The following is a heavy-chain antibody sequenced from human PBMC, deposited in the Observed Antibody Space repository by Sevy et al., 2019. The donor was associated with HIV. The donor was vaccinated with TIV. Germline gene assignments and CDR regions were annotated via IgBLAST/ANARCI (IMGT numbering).Heavy chain of an antibody. J-gene: IGHJ1*01. CDR1: GFTFSSYA. D-gene: IGHD1-26*01. V-gene: IGHV3-23*01. Sequence: GGSLRLSCAASGFTFSSYAMSWVRQAPGKGLEWVSAFSGSGGSTYYADSVKGRFTISRDNSKNTLYLQMNSLRAEDTAVYYCAKDPRPSPSGSPGYFQHWGQGTLVTVSS. CDR2: FSGSGGST. CDR3: AKDPRPSPSGSPGYFQH.